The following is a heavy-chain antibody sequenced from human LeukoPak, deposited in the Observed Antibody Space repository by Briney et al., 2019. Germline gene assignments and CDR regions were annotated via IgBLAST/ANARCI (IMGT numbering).Heavy chain of an antibody. CDR2: INHSGST. CDR1: GGSFSGYY. Sequence: SETLSLTCAVYGGSFSGYYWSWIRQPPGKGLEWIGEINHSGSTNYNPSLKSRVTISVDTSKNQFSLKLSSVTAADTAVYYCAGGGYYYYYYMDVWGKGTTVTVSS. V-gene: IGHV4-34*01. J-gene: IGHJ6*03. CDR3: AGGGYYYYYYMDV.